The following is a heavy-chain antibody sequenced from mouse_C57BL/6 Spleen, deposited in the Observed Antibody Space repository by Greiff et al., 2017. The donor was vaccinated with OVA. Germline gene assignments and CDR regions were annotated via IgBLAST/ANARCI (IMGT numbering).Heavy chain of an antibody. V-gene: IGHV2-3*01. D-gene: IGHD1-1*01. J-gene: IGHJ1*03. Sequence: VQRVESGPGLVAPSPSLSITCTASGFTLTSYGVSWVRQPPGQGLEWLGVIWGDGSTNNHSALISSLSISKDNSKRQLILRLNSQQADDTATYYCAEHITCWYFDVWGTGTTVTVSS. CDR2: IWGDGST. CDR1: GFTLTSYG. CDR3: AEHITCWYFDV.